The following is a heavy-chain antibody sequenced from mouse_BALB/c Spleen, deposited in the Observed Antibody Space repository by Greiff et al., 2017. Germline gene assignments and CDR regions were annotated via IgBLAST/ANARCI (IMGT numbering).Heavy chain of an antibody. CDR1: GYAFSSYW. V-gene: IGHV1-80*01. J-gene: IGHJ3*01. Sequence: VQLQQSGAELVRPGSSVKISCKASGYAFSSYWMNWVKQRPGQGLEWIGWIYPGNVNTKYNEKFKGKATLTADKSSSTAYMQLSSLTSEDSAVYFCAREVRAWFAYWGQGTLVTVSA. CDR2: IYPGNVNT. D-gene: IGHD2-14*01. CDR3: AREVRAWFAY.